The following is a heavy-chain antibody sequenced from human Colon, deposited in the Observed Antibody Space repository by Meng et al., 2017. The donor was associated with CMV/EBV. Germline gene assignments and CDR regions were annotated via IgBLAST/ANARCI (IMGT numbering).Heavy chain of an antibody. CDR1: GFTFSDYY. Sequence: GESLKISCAASGFTFSDYYMSWIRQAPGKGLEWVSYISSSGSTIYYADSVKGRFTISRDNAKNSLYLQMNSLRAEDTAVYYCARRFFWSGHPYFDYWGQGTLVTVSS. D-gene: IGHD3-3*01. CDR3: ARRFFWSGHPYFDY. V-gene: IGHV3-11*01. J-gene: IGHJ4*02. CDR2: ISSSGSTI.